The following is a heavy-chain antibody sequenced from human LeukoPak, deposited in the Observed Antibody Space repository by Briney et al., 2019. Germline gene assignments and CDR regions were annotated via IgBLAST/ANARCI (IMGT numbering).Heavy chain of an antibody. CDR3: ARQPGRTAAFDI. CDR2: SHHSGET. CDR1: GDSLSDYY. Sequence: SETLSLTCTVSGDSLSDYYWRWIRQPPGKGLEWVAYSHHSGETKYNPSLKRRITISVETSKKKLSQKWRYVTAADTTVYYCARQPGRTAAFDIWGQGTTVTVSA. V-gene: IGHV4-59*08. J-gene: IGHJ3*02. D-gene: IGHD1/OR15-1a*01.